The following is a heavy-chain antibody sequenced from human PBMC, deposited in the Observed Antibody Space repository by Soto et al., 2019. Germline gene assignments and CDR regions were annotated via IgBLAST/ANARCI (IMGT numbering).Heavy chain of an antibody. D-gene: IGHD2-15*01. V-gene: IGHV4-34*01. Sequence: SETLSLTCTVCGGSFTGHVWSWVRQPPWKGLEWIGEVSHSGNTKYYPSLRSRVTLSVDSSKNQISLALTSVTAADTAVYYCARAKLERPGWQKLDIWGQRTLVTVSS. CDR3: ARAKLERPGWQKLDI. CDR2: VSHSGNT. J-gene: IGHJ4*02. CDR1: GGSFTGHV.